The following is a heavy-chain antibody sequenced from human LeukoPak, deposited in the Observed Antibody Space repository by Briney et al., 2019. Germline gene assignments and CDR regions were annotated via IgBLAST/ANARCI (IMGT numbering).Heavy chain of an antibody. CDR1: GYTFTSYG. CDR2: ISAYNGNT. D-gene: IGHD3-10*01. V-gene: IGHV1-18*01. Sequence: ASVKVSCKASGYTFTSYGISWVRQAPGQGLEWMGWISAYNGNTNYAQKLQGRVTMTTDTSTSTAYMELRSLRSDDTAVYYCARDPSLYYGSGTLLNYGMDVWGQGPRVTVSS. CDR3: ARDPSLYYGSGTLLNYGMDV. J-gene: IGHJ6*02.